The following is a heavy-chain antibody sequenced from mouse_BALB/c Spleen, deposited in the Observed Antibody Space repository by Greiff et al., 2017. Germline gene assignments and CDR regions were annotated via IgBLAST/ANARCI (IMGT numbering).Heavy chain of an antibody. D-gene: IGHD3-3*01. CDR3: ARDEGTSWYFDV. CDR1: GFTFTDYY. J-gene: IGHJ1*01. V-gene: IGHV7-3*02. Sequence: DVHLVESGGGLVQPGGSLRLSCATSGFTFTDYYMSWVRQPPGKALEWLGFIRNKANGYTTEYSASVKGRFTISRDNSQSILYLQMNTLRAEDSATYYCARDEGTSWYFDVWGAGTTVTVSS. CDR2: IRNKANGYTT.